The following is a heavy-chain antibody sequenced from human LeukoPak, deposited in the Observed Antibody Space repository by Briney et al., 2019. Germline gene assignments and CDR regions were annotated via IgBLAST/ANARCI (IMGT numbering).Heavy chain of an antibody. CDR3: ARDYYLGIVDQ. V-gene: IGHV3-74*01. CDR2: ISKDGSTS. D-gene: IGHD7-27*01. J-gene: IGHJ5*02. CDR1: GFTFSTYW. Sequence: GSLRLSCVASGFTFSTYWMHWVRQAPGKGLVWVSVISKDGSTSVYADSVRGRLTISRDNAKNTLYLQMNSLRVEDTAVYYCARDYYLGIVDQWGQGTRVTVSS.